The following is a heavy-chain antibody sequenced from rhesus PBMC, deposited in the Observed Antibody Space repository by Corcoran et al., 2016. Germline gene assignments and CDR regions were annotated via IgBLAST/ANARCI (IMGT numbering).Heavy chain of an antibody. CDR1: GGSLSSKY. J-gene: IGHJ4*01. CDR2: VSGSGEST. Sequence: QLQLQESGPGRVKPSEPLSLTCAVPGGSLSSKYWSWIRQPPGKGLGWIGRVSGSGESTDYNPSLKSRVTISTDTSKNQFSLKLSSVTAADTAVYYCARASPYGNYVDYWGQGVVVTVSS. CDR3: ARASPYGNYVDY. V-gene: IGHV4-173*01. D-gene: IGHD4-35*01.